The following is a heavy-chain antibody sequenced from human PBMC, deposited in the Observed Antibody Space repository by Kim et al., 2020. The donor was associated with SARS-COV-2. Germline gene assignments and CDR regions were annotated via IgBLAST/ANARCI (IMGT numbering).Heavy chain of an antibody. V-gene: IGHV1-69*13. CDR1: GGTFSSYA. J-gene: IGHJ3*02. Sequence: SVKVSCKASGGTFSSYAISWVRQAPGQGLEWMGGIIPIFGTANYAQKFQGRVMITADESTSTAYMELSSLRSEDTAVYYCARDPPSIAAAGIHLGYAFDIWGQGTMVTVSS. D-gene: IGHD6-13*01. CDR2: IIPIFGTA. CDR3: ARDPPSIAAAGIHLGYAFDI.